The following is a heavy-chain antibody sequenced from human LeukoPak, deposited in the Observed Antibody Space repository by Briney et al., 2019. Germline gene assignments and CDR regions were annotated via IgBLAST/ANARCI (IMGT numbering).Heavy chain of an antibody. J-gene: IGHJ4*02. CDR3: ARSGGIIDY. Sequence: ETLSLTCAVYGGSFSGYYWSWIRQPPGKGLVWVSRTDPNGITTYADSVKGRFTISRDNAKNTLYLQMNSLRAEDTARYYCARSGGIIDYWGQGTLVTVSS. CDR1: GGSFSGYY. CDR2: TDPNGIT. V-gene: IGHV3-74*03. D-gene: IGHD3-10*01.